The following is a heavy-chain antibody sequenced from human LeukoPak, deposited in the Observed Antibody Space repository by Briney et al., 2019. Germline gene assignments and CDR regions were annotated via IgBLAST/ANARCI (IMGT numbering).Heavy chain of an antibody. CDR3: ARDAGSGSSSFDY. D-gene: IGHD6-19*01. V-gene: IGHV6-1*01. J-gene: IGHJ4*02. CDR2: TYYRTKWYN. CDR1: GDSVSSNSAA. Sequence: SQTLSLTCAISGDSVSSNSAAWNWIRQSPSRGLEWLGRTYYRTKWYNDYAVSMKSRITINSDTSKDQFSLQLSSVTPEDTAVYYCARDAGSGSSSFDYWGQGTLVTVSS.